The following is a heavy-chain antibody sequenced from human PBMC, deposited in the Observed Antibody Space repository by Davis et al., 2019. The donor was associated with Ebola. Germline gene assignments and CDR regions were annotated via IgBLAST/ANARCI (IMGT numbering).Heavy chain of an antibody. Sequence: GESLKISCAASGFIFSSYAMSWVRQAPGKGLEWVSAISGSGGNTYYADSVKGRFTISRDNSKKTMYLQMNSLRGEDTAVYYCARSGLSFGVVKYHYGMDAWGKGTTVTVSS. CDR1: GFIFSSYA. CDR2: ISGSGGNT. J-gene: IGHJ6*04. D-gene: IGHD3-3*01. CDR3: ARSGLSFGVVKYHYGMDA. V-gene: IGHV3-23*01.